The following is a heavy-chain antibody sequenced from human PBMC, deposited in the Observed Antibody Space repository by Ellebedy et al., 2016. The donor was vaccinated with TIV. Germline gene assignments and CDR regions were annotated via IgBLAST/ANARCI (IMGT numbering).Heavy chain of an antibody. V-gene: IGHV1-46*01. CDR1: GYTLTELS. J-gene: IGHJ4*02. D-gene: IGHD6-19*01. CDR3: ARDQGIAVATDDY. CDR2: INPSGGST. Sequence: ASVKVSXKVSGYTLTELSMHWVRQAPGQGLEWMGIINPSGGSTSYAQKFQGRVTMTRDTSTSTVYMELSSLRSEDTAVYYCARDQGIAVATDDYWGQGTLVTVSS.